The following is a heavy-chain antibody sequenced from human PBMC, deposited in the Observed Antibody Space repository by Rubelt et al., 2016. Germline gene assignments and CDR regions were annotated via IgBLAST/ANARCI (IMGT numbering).Heavy chain of an antibody. CDR2: IKKDGSEK. D-gene: IGHD2-21*01. J-gene: IGHJ4*02. V-gene: IGHV3-7*01. CDR1: GFTFNSYW. Sequence: GGSLRLPCAASGFTFNSYWMTWVRQAPGKGLEWVANIKKDGSEKYYVDSVKGRFTIFRDNAKNSLYLQMNSLRAEDSGLYYCVSDKDCGGDCYNFFDSWGQGTLVTVSS. CDR3: VSDKDCGGDCYNFFDS.